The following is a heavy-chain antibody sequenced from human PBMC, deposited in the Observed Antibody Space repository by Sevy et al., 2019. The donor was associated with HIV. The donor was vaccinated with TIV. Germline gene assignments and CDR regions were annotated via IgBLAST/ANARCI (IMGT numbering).Heavy chain of an antibody. Sequence: GGSLRLSCAASGFTFTTYWMTWVRQAPGQGLEWVANIKEDGSAKYYVDSVKGRFTISRDNAKNSLYLQVNSLRAEGTAVYYCARDSPGYGGYDHWGQGTLVTVSS. D-gene: IGHD5-12*01. V-gene: IGHV3-7*01. CDR2: IKEDGSAK. J-gene: IGHJ5*02. CDR3: ARDSPGYGGYDH. CDR1: GFTFTTYW.